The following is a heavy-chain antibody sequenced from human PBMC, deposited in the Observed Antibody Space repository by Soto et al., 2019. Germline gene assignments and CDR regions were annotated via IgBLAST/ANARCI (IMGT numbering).Heavy chain of an antibody. D-gene: IGHD3-9*01. CDR2: IYHTGST. CDR1: GGSISSVGHY. CDR3: ARATGTLRSRNCDY. V-gene: IGHV4-31*03. Sequence: SETLSLTCTVSGGSISSVGHYWTWIRQPPGKGLEWIGSIYHTGSTYYSPSLRSRLTISVDTSKSQFSLRLNSVTAADTAVYYCARATGTLRSRNCDYWGQGTLVTVSS. J-gene: IGHJ4*02.